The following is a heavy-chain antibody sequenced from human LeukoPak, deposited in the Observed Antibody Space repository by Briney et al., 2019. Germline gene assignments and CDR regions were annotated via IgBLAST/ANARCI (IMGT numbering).Heavy chain of an antibody. CDR2: IKQDGSEK. CDR1: GFTFSNYW. D-gene: IGHD6-19*01. Sequence: PGGSLRLSCVASGFTFSNYWMNWVRQAPGKGLEWVANIKQDGSEKYYVDSVKGRFTISRDNAKNSLYLQMNSLRAEDTAVYYCAGGWITGWFTGWFDPWGQGTLVTVSS. CDR3: AGGWITGWFTGWFDP. V-gene: IGHV3-7*01. J-gene: IGHJ5*02.